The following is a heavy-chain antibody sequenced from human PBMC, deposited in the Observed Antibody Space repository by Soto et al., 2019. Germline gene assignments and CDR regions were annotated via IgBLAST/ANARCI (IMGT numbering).Heavy chain of an antibody. V-gene: IGHV4-59*08. CDR3: ARQGFGQLHGLVDV. D-gene: IGHD3-10*01. Sequence: LQCLWWLHHSGSTSYNPSLNSRVTMSVDTSKSQFSLKVSSVTAADTALYYCARQGFGQLHGLVDVWGPGTTVTVSS. CDR2: LHHSGST. J-gene: IGHJ6*02.